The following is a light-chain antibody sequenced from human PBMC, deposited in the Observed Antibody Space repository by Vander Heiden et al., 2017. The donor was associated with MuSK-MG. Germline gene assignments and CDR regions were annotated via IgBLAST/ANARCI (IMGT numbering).Light chain of an antibody. V-gene: IGKV1-5*01. CDR3: QHDNSYHIYI. CDR2: NAS. J-gene: IGKJ2*01. CDR1: QSISDW. Sequence: DIQMTQSPSTLSASVGDRVTVTCRASQSISDWLAWYQQKPGKAPKLLIYNASTLKSGVPSRFSGSGYGTEFTLTISSLQPDDFAPYYCQHDNSYHIYIFGQGTKLEIK.